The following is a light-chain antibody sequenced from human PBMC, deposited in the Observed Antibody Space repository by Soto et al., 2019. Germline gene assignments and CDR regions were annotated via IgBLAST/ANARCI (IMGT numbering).Light chain of an antibody. CDR2: RTS. J-gene: IGKJ5*01. CDR3: QQYNNWTIT. V-gene: IGKV3-15*01. CDR1: QSIATL. Sequence: LTQSPAILSASPGERVTLSCRASQSIATLLAWYQHKRGQAPRLIIYRTSNRETGILDRLSGSGAGTDFSLIISGLQSEDFAIYYCQQYNNWTITFGQGTRLEIK.